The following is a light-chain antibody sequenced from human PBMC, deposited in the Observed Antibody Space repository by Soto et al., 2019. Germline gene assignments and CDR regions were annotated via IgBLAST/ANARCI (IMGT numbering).Light chain of an antibody. J-gene: IGLJ1*01. Sequence: QSALTQPASVSGSPGQSITISCTGSSSDIGRYDYVSWYQQLPGKAPKLIIYEVNNRPSGVSNRFSGSKSGNTASLTISGLQAEDEADYYCSSYTSSSTFYVFGSGTKLTVL. CDR3: SSYTSSSTFYV. V-gene: IGLV2-14*01. CDR1: SSDIGRYDY. CDR2: EVN.